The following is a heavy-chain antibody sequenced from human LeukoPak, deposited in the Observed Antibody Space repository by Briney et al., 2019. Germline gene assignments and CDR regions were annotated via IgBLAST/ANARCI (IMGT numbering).Heavy chain of an antibody. CDR2: IRSKAYGGTT. D-gene: IGHD3-3*01. J-gene: IGHJ4*02. V-gene: IGHV3-49*03. Sequence: GGSLRLSCIASGFTFGDYAVSWFRQAPGKGLEWVGFIRSKAYGGTTEYAASVKGRFTISRDDSKSIAYLQMNSLKTEDTAVYYCTRDDFWSGYYPPRDYWGQGTLVTVSS. CDR1: GFTFGDYA. CDR3: TRDDFWSGYYPPRDY.